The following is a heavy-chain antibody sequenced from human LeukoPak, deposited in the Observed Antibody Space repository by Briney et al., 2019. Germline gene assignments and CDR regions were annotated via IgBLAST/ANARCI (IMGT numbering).Heavy chain of an antibody. V-gene: IGHV4-38-2*01. Sequence: SETLSLTCAVSGYSISSGYYWGWIRQPPGKGLEWIGSIYHSGSTYYNPSLKSRVTISVDTSKNQFSLKLSSVTAADTAVYYCARSGYSSSWYHLDYWGQGTLVTVSS. D-gene: IGHD6-13*01. CDR2: IYHSGST. J-gene: IGHJ4*02. CDR1: GYSISSGYY. CDR3: ARSGYSSSWYHLDY.